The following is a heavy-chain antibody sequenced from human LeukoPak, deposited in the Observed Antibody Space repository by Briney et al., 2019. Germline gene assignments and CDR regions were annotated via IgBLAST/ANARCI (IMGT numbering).Heavy chain of an antibody. Sequence: PSETLSLTCTVSGGSISSYYWSWLRQPPGKGLEWIGYIYYSGSTNYNPSLKSRVTISVDTSKNQFSLKLSSVTAADTAVYYCARGYFWSGINIDYWGQGTLVTVSS. V-gene: IGHV4-59*01. CDR3: ARGYFWSGINIDY. CDR1: GGSISSYY. D-gene: IGHD3-3*01. J-gene: IGHJ4*02. CDR2: IYYSGST.